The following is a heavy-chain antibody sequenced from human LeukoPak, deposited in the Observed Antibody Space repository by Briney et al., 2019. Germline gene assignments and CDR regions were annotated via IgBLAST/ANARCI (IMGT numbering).Heavy chain of an antibody. J-gene: IGHJ6*02. Sequence: GGSLRLSCAASGFTFSSYGMHWVRQAPGKGLEWVAVIWYDGSNKYYADSVKGRFTISRDNSKNTLYLQMNSLRAEDTAVYYCAKVRDIVVVPAAIDYYYYGMDVWGQGTTVTVSS. CDR3: AKVRDIVVVPAAIDYYYYGMDV. V-gene: IGHV3-33*06. CDR1: GFTFSSYG. D-gene: IGHD2-2*02. CDR2: IWYDGSNK.